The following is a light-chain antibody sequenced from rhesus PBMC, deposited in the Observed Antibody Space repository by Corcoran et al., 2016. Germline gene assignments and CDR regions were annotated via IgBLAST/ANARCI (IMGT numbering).Light chain of an antibody. CDR3: QQGYNTPRT. CDR1: QDISSG. CDR2: KAS. V-gene: IGKV1-18*01. Sequence: DIQMTQSPSSLSASVGDKVTITCRASQDISSGLAWYQQPARKAPKLLLYKASSLQNGFPSRFTGSGSGTDYTLTISGLQPEDFAIYYCQQGYNTPRTFGQGTKVEVK. J-gene: IGKJ1*01.